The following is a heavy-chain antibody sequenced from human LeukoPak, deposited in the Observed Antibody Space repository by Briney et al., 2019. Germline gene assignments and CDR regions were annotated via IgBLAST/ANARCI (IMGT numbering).Heavy chain of an antibody. V-gene: IGHV1-69*13. Sequence: SVKVSCKASGGTFSSYAISWVRQAPGQGLEWMGGIIPIFGTANYAQKFQGRVTITADESTSTAYMELSSLRSEDTAVYYCAIQRERLYDIWSGQRGPFDPWGQGTLVTVSS. CDR1: GGTFSSYA. J-gene: IGHJ5*02. CDR3: AIQRERLYDIWSGQRGPFDP. CDR2: IIPIFGTA. D-gene: IGHD3-3*01.